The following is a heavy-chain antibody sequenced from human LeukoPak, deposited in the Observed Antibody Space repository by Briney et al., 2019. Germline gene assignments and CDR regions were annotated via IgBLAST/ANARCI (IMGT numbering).Heavy chain of an antibody. J-gene: IGHJ4*02. CDR1: GGTFSSYA. CDR3: AARGYSYSDFDY. Sequence: GSSVKVSCKASGGTFSSYAISWVRQAPGQGLEWMGRIIPILGIANYAQKFQGRVTITADKSTRTAYMELSSLRSEDTAVYYCAARGYSYSDFDYWGQGTLVTVSS. D-gene: IGHD5-18*01. CDR2: IIPILGIA. V-gene: IGHV1-69*04.